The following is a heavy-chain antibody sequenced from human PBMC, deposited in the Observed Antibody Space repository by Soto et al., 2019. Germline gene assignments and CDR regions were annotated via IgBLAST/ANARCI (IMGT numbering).Heavy chain of an antibody. CDR1: GFSLSTRGVG. J-gene: IGHJ4*02. D-gene: IGHD2-21*01. CDR2: AYWDDDD. Sequence: SGPTLVNPTQTLTLTCTFSGFSLSTRGVGVGWIRQPPGKALQWLALAYWDDDDRYSPSLRSRLTIAKDTYKNQVVLTMTNMDPVDTATYYCARLVAAGITYYFDSWGQGTLVTVSS. CDR3: ARLVAAGITYYFDS. V-gene: IGHV2-5*02.